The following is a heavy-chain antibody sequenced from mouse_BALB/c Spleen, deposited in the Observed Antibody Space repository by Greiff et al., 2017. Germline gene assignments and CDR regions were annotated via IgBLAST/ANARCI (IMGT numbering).Heavy chain of an antibody. D-gene: IGHD1-1*01. Sequence: EVKLVESGPGLVKPSQSLSLTCTVTGYSITSDYAWNWIRQFPGNKLEWMGYISYSGSTSYNPSLKSRISITRDTSKNQFFLQLNSVTTEDTATYYCASFGSYYFDYWGQGTTLTVSS. CDR1: GYSITSDYA. J-gene: IGHJ2*01. CDR3: ASFGSYYFDY. CDR2: ISYSGST. V-gene: IGHV3-2*02.